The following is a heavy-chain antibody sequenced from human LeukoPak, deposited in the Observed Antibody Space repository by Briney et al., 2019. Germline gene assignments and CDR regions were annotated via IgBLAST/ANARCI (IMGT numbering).Heavy chain of an antibody. CDR1: GFTFSSFG. D-gene: IGHD5-24*01. J-gene: IGHJ4*02. Sequence: GGSLRLSCAASGFTFSSFGMHWVRQAPGKGLEWVAFIRFNGGNKYYTDSVKGRFTISRDNSKSTLSLQMNSLRPEDTAVFYCARDLGMGTRIDFRGQGTLVTVSS. CDR2: IRFNGGNK. V-gene: IGHV3-30*02. CDR3: ARDLGMGTRIDF.